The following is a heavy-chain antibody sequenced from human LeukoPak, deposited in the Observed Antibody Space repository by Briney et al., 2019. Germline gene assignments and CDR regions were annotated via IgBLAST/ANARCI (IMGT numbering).Heavy chain of an antibody. CDR1: GGSVSSTNYY. V-gene: IGHV4-39*01. CDR2: SHYSEST. CDR3: AYYYDSSGYSPNY. D-gene: IGHD3-22*01. Sequence: SETLSLTCTVSGGSVSSTNYYWGWIRQPPGKGLEWIGSSHYSESTYFNPSLKSRVTIFVDTSKNQISLNLSSVTAADTAVYYCAYYYDSSGYSPNYWGQGTLVTVSS. J-gene: IGHJ4*02.